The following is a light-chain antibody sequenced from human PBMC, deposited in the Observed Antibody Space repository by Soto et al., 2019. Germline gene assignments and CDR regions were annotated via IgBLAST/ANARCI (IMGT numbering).Light chain of an antibody. CDR2: SAS. CDR1: QSVSSN. CDR3: QQYNNWPRT. V-gene: IGKV3-15*01. J-gene: IGKJ1*01. Sequence: EIVMTQSPATLSVSPGERATLSCRASQSVSSNLAWYQQKPGQAPRLLIYSASTRATGIPARFSGSGSRTEFTLTISSLQSEDFAVYYCQQYNNWPRTFGQGTELEIK.